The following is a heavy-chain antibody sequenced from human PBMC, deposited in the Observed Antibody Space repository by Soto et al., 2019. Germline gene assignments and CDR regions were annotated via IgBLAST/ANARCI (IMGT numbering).Heavy chain of an antibody. Sequence: ASVKVSCKVSGYTLTELSMHWVRQAPGKGLEWMGGFDPEDGETIYAQKFQGRVTMTEDTSTDTAYMELSSLRSEDTAVYYRATHYAPPGAFDIWGEGTMVTVSS. D-gene: IGHD2-2*01. J-gene: IGHJ3*02. V-gene: IGHV1-24*01. CDR3: ATHYAPPGAFDI. CDR2: FDPEDGET. CDR1: GYTLTELS.